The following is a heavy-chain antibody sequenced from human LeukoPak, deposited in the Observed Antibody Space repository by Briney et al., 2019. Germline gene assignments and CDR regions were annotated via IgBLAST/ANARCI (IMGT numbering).Heavy chain of an antibody. CDR1: GFTFDDYA. D-gene: IGHD4-17*01. J-gene: IGHJ4*02. V-gene: IGHV3-23*01. CDR3: AKFNQGGRDYGDYNPGGAFDY. Sequence: RPGRSLRLSCAASGFTFDDYAMSWVRQAPGKGLEWVSAISGSGGSTYYADSVKGRFTISRDNSKNTLYLQMNSLRAEDTAVYYCAKFNQGGRDYGDYNPGGAFDYWGQGTLVTVSS. CDR2: ISGSGGST.